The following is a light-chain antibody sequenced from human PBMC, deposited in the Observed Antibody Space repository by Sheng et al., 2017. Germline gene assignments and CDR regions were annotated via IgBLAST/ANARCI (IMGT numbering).Light chain of an antibody. Sequence: QSALTQPASVSGSPGQSITISCTGTSSDAGTYNLVSWYQHRPGNAPRLIIYDVNRRPSGVSNRFSGSKSGSTASLTISGLQAEDEAGYYCCSYAGSGAPYVFGSATKVTVL. J-gene: IGLJ1*01. CDR2: DVN. V-gene: IGLV2-23*02. CDR3: CSYAGSGAPYV. CDR1: SSDAGTYNL.